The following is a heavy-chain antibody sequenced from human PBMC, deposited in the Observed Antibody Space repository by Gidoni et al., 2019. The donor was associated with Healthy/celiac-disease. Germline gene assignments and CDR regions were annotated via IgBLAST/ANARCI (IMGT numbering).Heavy chain of an antibody. V-gene: IGHV1-69-2*01. Sequence: EVQLVQSGAEVKKPGATVKISCKVSGYTFTDYYMPCVQQAPGKGLEWMGRVDPEDGETIYAEKFQGRVTITADTSTDTAYMELSSLRSEDTAVYYGASIAARRLDYWGQGTLVTVSS. CDR1: GYTFTDYY. D-gene: IGHD6-6*01. J-gene: IGHJ4*02. CDR3: ASIAARRLDY. CDR2: VDPEDGET.